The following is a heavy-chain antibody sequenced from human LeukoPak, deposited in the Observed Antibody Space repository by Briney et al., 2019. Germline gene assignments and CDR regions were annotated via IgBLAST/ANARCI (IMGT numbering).Heavy chain of an antibody. Sequence: GGSLRLSCAASGFTFDDYAMHWVRQAPGKGLEWVSLISWDGGSTYYADSEKGRFTISRDNSKNSLYLQMNSLRAEDTALYYCAKEGGYGDYFDYWGQGTLVTVSS. D-gene: IGHD4-17*01. CDR3: AKEGGYGDYFDY. CDR1: GFTFDDYA. V-gene: IGHV3-43D*03. J-gene: IGHJ4*02. CDR2: ISWDGGST.